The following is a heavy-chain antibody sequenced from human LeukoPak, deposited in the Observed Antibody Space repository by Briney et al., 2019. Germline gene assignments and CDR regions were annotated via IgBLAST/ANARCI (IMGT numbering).Heavy chain of an antibody. CDR3: ASGGGYCSSTSCYVSDY. Sequence: PGESLRLSCAASGFTFSSYSMNWVRQAPGKGLEWVSYISSRGATIYYADSVKGRFTISRDNSKNTLYLQMNSLRAEDTAVYYCASGGGYCSSTSCYVSDYWGQGTLVTVSS. CDR1: GFTFSSYS. J-gene: IGHJ4*02. CDR2: ISSRGATI. V-gene: IGHV3-48*01. D-gene: IGHD2-2*01.